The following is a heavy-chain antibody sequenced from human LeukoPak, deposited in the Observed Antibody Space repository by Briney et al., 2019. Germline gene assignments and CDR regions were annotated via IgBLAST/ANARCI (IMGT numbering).Heavy chain of an antibody. J-gene: IGHJ5*02. Sequence: SETLSLTCTVSGGSISSYYWSWIRQPPGKGLEWIGYIYYSGSTNYNPSLKSRVTISVDTSKNQFSLKLSSVTAADTAVYYCARDQRGWYSSSWYGAGGGSDWFDPWGQGTLATVSS. V-gene: IGHV4-59*01. CDR1: GGSISSYY. CDR2: IYYSGST. D-gene: IGHD6-13*01. CDR3: ARDQRGWYSSSWYGAGGGSDWFDP.